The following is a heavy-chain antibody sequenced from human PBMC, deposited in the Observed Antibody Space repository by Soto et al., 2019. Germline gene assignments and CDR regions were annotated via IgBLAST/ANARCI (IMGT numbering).Heavy chain of an antibody. Sequence: GGSLRLSCAASGFTFSSYGMHWVRQVPGKGLEWVAVISYDGSNKYYADSVKGRFTISRDNSKNTLYLQMNSLRAEDTAVYYCAKDLHPWITGTRRYGMDVWGQGTTVTVSS. D-gene: IGHD1-7*01. J-gene: IGHJ6*02. V-gene: IGHV3-30*18. CDR2: ISYDGSNK. CDR3: AKDLHPWITGTRRYGMDV. CDR1: GFTFSSYG.